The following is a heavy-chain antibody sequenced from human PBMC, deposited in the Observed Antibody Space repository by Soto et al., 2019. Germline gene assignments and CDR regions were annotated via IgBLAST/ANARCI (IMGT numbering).Heavy chain of an antibody. J-gene: IGHJ4*02. V-gene: IGHV3-33*01. CDR3: ARADCGGQCPCDY. CDR1: GFTFGTYG. D-gene: IGHD2-21*01. CDR2: IWYDGSVK. Sequence: PGGSLRLSCAASGFTFGTYGMHWVRQAPGKGLEWVAGIWYDGSVKTYADSVKGRFGISRDNSQNTVYLQMNTLRGEDTAVYYCARADCGGQCPCDYWGQGTLVTVSS.